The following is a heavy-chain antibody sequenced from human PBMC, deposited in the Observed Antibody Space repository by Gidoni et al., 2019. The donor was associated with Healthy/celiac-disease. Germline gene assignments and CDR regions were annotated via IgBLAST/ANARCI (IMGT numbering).Heavy chain of an antibody. CDR2: INPSGGST. CDR1: GYTFTSYY. J-gene: IGHJ2*01. D-gene: IGHD4-17*01. V-gene: IGHV1-46*01. CDR3: ARSEAHYGDYVGYFDL. Sequence: QVQLVQSGAEVKKPGASVKVSCKAAGYTFTSYYMHWVRQAPGQGLEWMGIINPSGGSTSYAQKFQGRVTMTRDTSTSTVYMELSSLRSEDTAVYYCARSEAHYGDYVGYFDLWGRGTLVTVSS.